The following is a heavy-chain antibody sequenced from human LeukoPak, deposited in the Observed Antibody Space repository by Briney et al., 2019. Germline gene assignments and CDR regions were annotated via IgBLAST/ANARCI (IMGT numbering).Heavy chain of an antibody. D-gene: IGHD6-19*01. CDR2: IHNDAHNK. J-gene: IGHJ1*01. V-gene: IGHV3-23*03. CDR3: AKDGHCPGALCPTQVAVAGYNDN. Sequence: GGSLRLSCAASGFTFSIYTMNWVRQAPGKGLEWVSIIHNDAHNKYYADSVQGRFTISRDNSKNTVYLQMNSLRAEDTAIYYCAKDGHCPGALCPTQVAVAGYNDNWGQGTLVTV. CDR1: GFTFSIYT.